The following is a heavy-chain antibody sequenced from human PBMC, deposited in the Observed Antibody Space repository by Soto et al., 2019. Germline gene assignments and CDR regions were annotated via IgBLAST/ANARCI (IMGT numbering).Heavy chain of an antibody. V-gene: IGHV1-69*02. CDR2: IIPILNIA. J-gene: IGHJ5*02. CDR1: GGTFSSYP. D-gene: IGHD2-15*01. Sequence: QVQLVQSGAEVKKPGSSVKVSCKASGGTFSSYPISWVRQAPGQGLEWMGRIIPILNIANYAQKYQGRVTLTADKSTHAASMARRPPRSAETAVHYWGRIRTAQDSLSCFEPWGPAAVVTVSS. CDR3: GRIRTAQDSLSCFEP.